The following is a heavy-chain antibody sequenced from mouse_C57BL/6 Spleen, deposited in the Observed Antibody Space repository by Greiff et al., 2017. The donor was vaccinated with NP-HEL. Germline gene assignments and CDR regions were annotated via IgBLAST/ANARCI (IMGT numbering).Heavy chain of an antibody. CDR1: GYAFSSSW. CDR3: AKEGLTGYWYFDV. J-gene: IGHJ1*03. V-gene: IGHV1-82*01. Sequence: QVQLQQSGPELVKPGASVKISCKASGYAFSSSWMNWVKQRPGKGLEWIGRIYPGDGDTNYNGKFKGTATLPADNSSSTAYMQISSLTSADSAVYVSAKEGLTGYWYFDVWGTGTTVTGSS. CDR2: IYPGDGDT. D-gene: IGHD4-1*01.